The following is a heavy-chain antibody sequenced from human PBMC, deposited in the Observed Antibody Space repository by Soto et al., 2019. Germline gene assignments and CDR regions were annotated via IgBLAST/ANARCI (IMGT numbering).Heavy chain of an antibody. CDR1: GFSFSRYA. V-gene: IGHV3-30-3*01. CDR3: ARSRNGAVADSINF. J-gene: IGHJ4*02. CDR2: ISRDGSSK. Sequence: LRLSCAASGFSFSRYAMHWVRQAPGEGLEWVAVISRDGSSKYYGDSVKGRFTVSRDNSNNTLFLSMTSLRPDDTGVFYCARSRNGAVADSINFWGQGTLVTVSS. D-gene: IGHD2-8*01.